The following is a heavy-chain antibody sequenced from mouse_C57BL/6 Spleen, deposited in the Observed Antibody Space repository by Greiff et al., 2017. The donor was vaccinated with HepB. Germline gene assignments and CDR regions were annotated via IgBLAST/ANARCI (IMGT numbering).Heavy chain of an antibody. Sequence: EVQLVESGTVLARPGASVKMSCKTSGYTFTSYWMHWVKQRPGQGLEWIGAIYPGNSDTSYNQKFKGKAKLTAVTSASTAYMELSSLTNEDSAVYYCTRRVIYYGYDEYYFDYWGQGTTLTVSS. J-gene: IGHJ2*01. CDR3: TRRVIYYGYDEYYFDY. CDR2: IYPGNSDT. D-gene: IGHD2-2*01. CDR1: GYTFTSYW. V-gene: IGHV1-5*01.